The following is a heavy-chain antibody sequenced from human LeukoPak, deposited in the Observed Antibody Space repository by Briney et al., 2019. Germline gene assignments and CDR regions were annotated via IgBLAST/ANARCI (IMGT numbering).Heavy chain of an antibody. CDR3: AKGAGSSGYYYPY. CDR1: GSTFGSYP. CDR2: IVGSGGGT. D-gene: IGHD3-22*01. J-gene: IGHJ4*02. V-gene: IGHV3-23*01. Sequence: GGPLRLSGAPSGSTFGSYPITWFRQRPGRGREWVSTIVGSGGGTYYADSVKGRFTISRDNSKNTLYLQMNSLRAEDTAVYYCAKGAGSSGYYYPYWGQGTLVTVSS.